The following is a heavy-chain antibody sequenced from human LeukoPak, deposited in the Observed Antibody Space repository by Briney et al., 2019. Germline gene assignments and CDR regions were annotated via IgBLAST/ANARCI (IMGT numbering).Heavy chain of an antibody. CDR1: GDSISSTTYW. CDR2: MSYVGIT. CDR3: TRLPLDYSLDH. V-gene: IGHV4-39*01. Sequence: SETLSLTCTVSGDSISSTTYWWGWIRQSPGKGLEWIGSMSYVGITSYNPSLKSRATISVDTSKNQFSLMLSSVAAADTAVYYCTRLPLDYSLDHWGQGTPVSVSS. D-gene: IGHD4-11*01. J-gene: IGHJ4*02.